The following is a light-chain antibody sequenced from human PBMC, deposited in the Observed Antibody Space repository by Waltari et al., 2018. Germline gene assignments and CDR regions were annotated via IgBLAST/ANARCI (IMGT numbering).Light chain of an antibody. CDR1: SRDVGNYDW. V-gene: IGLV2-14*03. Sequence: QSALTQPASVSGSPGQSITISCTGTSRDVGNYDWVSWYQQHPGKAPNVVIFDVSYRPSGVSNRFAGSKSGNTASLTISGLQAEDEVDYYCTSYTSSHSLVFGTGTKVTVL. CDR3: TSYTSSHSLV. J-gene: IGLJ1*01. CDR2: DVS.